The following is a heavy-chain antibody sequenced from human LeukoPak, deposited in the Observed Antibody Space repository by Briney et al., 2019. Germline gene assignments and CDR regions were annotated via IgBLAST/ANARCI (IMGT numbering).Heavy chain of an antibody. Sequence: ASVKVSCKVSGYTLTELSMHWVRQAPGKGLEWMGGFDPGDGETIYAQKFQGRVTMTEDTSTDTAYMELSSLRSEDTAVYYCATSSSGWYASVDYWGQGTLVTVSS. D-gene: IGHD6-19*01. CDR3: ATSSSGWYASVDY. CDR2: FDPGDGET. CDR1: GYTLTELS. J-gene: IGHJ4*02. V-gene: IGHV1-24*01.